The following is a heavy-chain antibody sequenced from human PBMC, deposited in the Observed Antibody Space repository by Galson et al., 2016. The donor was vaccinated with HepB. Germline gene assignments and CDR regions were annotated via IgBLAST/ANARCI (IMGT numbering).Heavy chain of an antibody. J-gene: IGHJ4*02. CDR3: ARDNGLAYFDH. V-gene: IGHV3-48*02. Sequence: SLRLSCAASGFPSSGYSMRWVRQAPGKGLEWVSYISDSGDTTYYADSVKGRFTISRDNAKNALFLQMNSLRDDDTAVFYCARDNGLAYFDHWGQGTLVTVSS. CDR1: GFPSSGYS. CDR2: ISDSGDTT.